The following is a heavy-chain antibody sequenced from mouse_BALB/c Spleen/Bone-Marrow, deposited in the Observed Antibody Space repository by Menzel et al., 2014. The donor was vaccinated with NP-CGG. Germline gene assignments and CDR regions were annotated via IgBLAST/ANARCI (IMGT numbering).Heavy chain of an antibody. CDR2: ISSGGGYT. J-gene: IGHJ4*01. CDR1: GFTFSTYG. Sequence: EVQLVESGGDLVKPGGSLKLSCAASGFTFSTYGMSWVRQTPDKRLEWGATISSGGGYTYYPDSVKGRFTISRDNANNTLYLQMSSLKSEDTAMYYCTRQRNWDHYAMDYWGQGTSVTVSS. V-gene: IGHV5-6*01. CDR3: TRQRNWDHYAMDY. D-gene: IGHD4-1*01.